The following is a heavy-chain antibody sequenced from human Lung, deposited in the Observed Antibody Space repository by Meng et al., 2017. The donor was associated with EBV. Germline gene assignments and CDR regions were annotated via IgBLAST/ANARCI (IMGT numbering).Heavy chain of an antibody. Sequence: QFTLKESGPTLVKLPQTLTLTCTFSGFSLSTSEVGVGWIRQPPGKALEWLAVIYWDDDKRYSPSLKSRLTITKDTSKNQVVLTLTNMDPVDTATYYCALFTRSWFDPWGQGTLVTVSS. CDR1: GFSLSTSEVG. J-gene: IGHJ5*02. CDR3: ALFTRSWFDP. D-gene: IGHD2-2*01. V-gene: IGHV2-5*02. CDR2: IYWDDDK.